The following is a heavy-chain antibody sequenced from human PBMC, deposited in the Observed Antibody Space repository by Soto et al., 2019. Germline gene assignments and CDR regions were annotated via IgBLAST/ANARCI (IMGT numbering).Heavy chain of an antibody. CDR1: GFTLSGYD. V-gene: IGHV3-13*01. CDR2: IGSAGDT. J-gene: IGHJ6*02. CDR3: TRKTPPEGMAV. Sequence: EVQLVESGGGLVQPRGSLRLSCAASGFTLSGYDIHWVRQATGKGLEWVSGIGSAGDTHYEDSVKGRFTISRENAKNSFYLQMNSLRDGDTAVYYCTRKTPPEGMAVWGQGTTVTVSS.